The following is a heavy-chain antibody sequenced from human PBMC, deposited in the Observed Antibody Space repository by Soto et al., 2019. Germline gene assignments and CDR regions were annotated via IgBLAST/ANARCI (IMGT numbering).Heavy chain of an antibody. D-gene: IGHD3-22*01. CDR1: GGSFSGYY. CDR3: ARSDHYYYDSSGYWDY. J-gene: IGHJ4*02. V-gene: IGHV4-34*01. CDR2: INHSGST. Sequence: PSETLSLTCAVYGGSFSGYYWSWIRQPPGKGLEWIGEINHSGSTNYNPSLKSRLTISVDTSKNQFSLKPSSVTAADTAVYYCARSDHYYYDSSGYWDYWGQGTLVTVSS.